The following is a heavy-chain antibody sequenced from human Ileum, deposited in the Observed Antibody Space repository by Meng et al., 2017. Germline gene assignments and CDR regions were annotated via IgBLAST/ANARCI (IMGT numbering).Heavy chain of an antibody. Sequence: QGQRQESGPGLVRPSGTLSLTCAVSSGSISSNTYWSWVRQPPGKGLEWIGQISHSGSAYYNPSLKSRVTMSVDKSKSQFSLMLTSVTAADTAIYYCARHGGYSQDFWGQGTLVTVSS. D-gene: IGHD4-23*01. CDR1: SGSISSNTY. CDR3: ARHGGYSQDF. CDR2: ISHSGSA. V-gene: IGHV4-4*02. J-gene: IGHJ4*02.